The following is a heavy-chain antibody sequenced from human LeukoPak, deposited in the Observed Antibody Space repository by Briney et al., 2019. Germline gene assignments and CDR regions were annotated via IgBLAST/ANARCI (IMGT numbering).Heavy chain of an antibody. Sequence: GGSLRLSCAASGFTFSSYGMHWVRQAPGKGLEWVAVISYDGSNKYYADSVKGRFTISRDNSKNTLYLQMNSLRAEDTAVYYCAKEQAQSSEYSSSSGLYWGQGTLVTVSS. D-gene: IGHD6-6*01. V-gene: IGHV3-30*18. J-gene: IGHJ4*02. CDR3: AKEQAQSSEYSSSSGLY. CDR1: GFTFSSYG. CDR2: ISYDGSNK.